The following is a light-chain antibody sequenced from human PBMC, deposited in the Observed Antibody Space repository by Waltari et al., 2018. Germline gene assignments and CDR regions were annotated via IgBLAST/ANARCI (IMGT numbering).Light chain of an antibody. CDR1: SSDVGNYNL. V-gene: IGLV2-23*02. J-gene: IGLJ1*01. CDR2: EVS. CDR3: CSYAGHSTYV. Sequence: QSALTQPASVSGSPGQSITISCTGTSSDVGNYNLASRYQQHPGQAPKLMIYEVSQRPSGVSNRFSGSKSGNTASLTISGLQPEDETDYYCCSYAGHSTYVFGTGTKVTVL.